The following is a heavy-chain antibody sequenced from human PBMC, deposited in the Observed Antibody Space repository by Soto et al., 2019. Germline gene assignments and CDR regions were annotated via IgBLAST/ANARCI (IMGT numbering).Heavy chain of an antibody. CDR3: ARESTAASLVATIRYYYYMDV. D-gene: IGHD5-12*01. CDR1: GFTFSSYS. Sequence: GGSLRLSCAASGFTFSSYSMNWVRQAPGKGLEWVSSISSSSSYIYYADSVKGRFTISRDNAKNSLYLQMNSLRAEDTAVYYCARESTAASLVATIRYYYYMDVWGKGTTVTVS. V-gene: IGHV3-21*01. CDR2: ISSSSSYI. J-gene: IGHJ6*03.